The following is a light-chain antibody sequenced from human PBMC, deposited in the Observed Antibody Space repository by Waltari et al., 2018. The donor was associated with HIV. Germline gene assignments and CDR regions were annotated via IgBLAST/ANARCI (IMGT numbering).Light chain of an antibody. CDR2: LGS. CDR3: MQARQTPLT. Sequence: IVLTPSPLSLPVTPGEPASISSGSRQSLHTNGNNYLDWYLQKPGQSTQLLVYLGSNRAAGVPDRFSGSGSGADFTLKISRVEAEDVGVYYCMQARQTPLTFGGGTKLEIK. V-gene: IGKV2-28*01. J-gene: IGKJ4*01. CDR1: QSLHTNGNNY.